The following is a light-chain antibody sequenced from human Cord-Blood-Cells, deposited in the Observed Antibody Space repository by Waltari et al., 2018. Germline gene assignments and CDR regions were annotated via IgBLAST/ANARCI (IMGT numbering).Light chain of an antibody. V-gene: IGLV2-14*01. J-gene: IGLJ3*02. Sequence: QSALTQPASVSGSPGQSITISCTGTSSDVGGYNYVSWYQQHPGKAPKLMIYDVSKLPSGVSSRFSGSKSGNTASLPISGLQAEDEADYYGSSYTSSSTWVFGGGTKLTVL. CDR1: SSDVGGYNY. CDR2: DVS. CDR3: SSYTSSSTWV.